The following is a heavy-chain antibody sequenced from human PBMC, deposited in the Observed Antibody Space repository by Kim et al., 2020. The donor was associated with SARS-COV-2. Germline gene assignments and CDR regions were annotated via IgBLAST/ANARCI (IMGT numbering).Heavy chain of an antibody. Sequence: SETLSLTCAVYGGSFSDYSWSWIRQPPGKGLEWIGEINHRGSTNYNPSLKSRVTISVDTSKNQFSLKLSSVTAADTVYYCARGRGGISMLVVVITAAEY. CDR1: GGSFSDYS. CDR3: ARGRGGISMLVVVITAAEY. V-gene: IGHV4-34*01. D-gene: IGHD3-22*01. J-gene: IGHJ1*01. CDR2: INHRGST.